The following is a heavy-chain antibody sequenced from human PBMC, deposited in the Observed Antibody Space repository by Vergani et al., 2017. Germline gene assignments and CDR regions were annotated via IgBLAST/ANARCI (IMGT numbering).Heavy chain of an antibody. J-gene: IGHJ6*02. CDR2: INSDGSST. CDR1: GFTFSSYW. CDR3: ARDYYDSSREGYGGMDV. Sequence: VQLVESGGGLVKPGGSLRLSCAASGFTFSSYWMHWVRQAPGKGLVWVSRINSDGSSTSYADSVKGRFTISRDNAKNTLYLQMNSLRAEDTAVYYCARDYYDSSREGYGGMDVWGQGTTVTVSS. V-gene: IGHV3-74*01. D-gene: IGHD3-22*01.